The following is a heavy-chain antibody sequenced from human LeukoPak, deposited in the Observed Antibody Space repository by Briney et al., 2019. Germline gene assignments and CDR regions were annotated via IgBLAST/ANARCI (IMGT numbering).Heavy chain of an antibody. J-gene: IGHJ4*02. CDR3: AKRGVVIRVILVGFHKEAYYFES. Sequence: GGSLRLSCEASGFTFSSISMNWVRQAPGKGLEWVSSISPDGGTTYHADSVKGRFTISRDNPNNTRYLQMNSLRAEDTAVYFCAKRGVVIRVILVGFHKEAYYFESWGQGALVTVSS. CDR1: GFTFSSIS. D-gene: IGHD3/OR15-3a*01. CDR2: ISPDGGTT. V-gene: IGHV3-23*01.